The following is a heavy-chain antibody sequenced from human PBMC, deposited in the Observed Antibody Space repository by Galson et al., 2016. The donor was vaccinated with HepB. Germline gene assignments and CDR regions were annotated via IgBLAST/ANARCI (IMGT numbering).Heavy chain of an antibody. CDR2: INSANGDA. CDR3: ARVNTDYGGNLYFDN. CDR1: GYTFTDYA. Sequence: SVKVSCKASGYTFTDYAVHWMRQAPGQRLEWLGWINSANGDAKTSQKFQDRVTITRDTTAKTAYMELSRLTSEDTSVYYCARVNTDYGGNLYFDNWGQGTLVTVSS. D-gene: IGHD4-23*01. J-gene: IGHJ4*02. V-gene: IGHV1-3*01.